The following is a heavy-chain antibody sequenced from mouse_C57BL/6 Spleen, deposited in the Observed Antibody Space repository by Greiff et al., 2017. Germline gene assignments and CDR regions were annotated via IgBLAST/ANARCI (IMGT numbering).Heavy chain of an antibody. CDR2: IDPSDSYT. CDR1: GYTFTSYW. Sequence: QVQLQQPGAELVMPGASVKLSCKASGYTFTSYWMHWVKQRPGQGLEWIGEIDPSDSYTNYNQKFKGKSTLTVDKSSSTAYMQLSSLTSEDSAVYYCARGQANYAMDYWGQGTSVTGSS. V-gene: IGHV1-69*01. CDR3: ARGQANYAMDY. J-gene: IGHJ4*01. D-gene: IGHD3-2*02.